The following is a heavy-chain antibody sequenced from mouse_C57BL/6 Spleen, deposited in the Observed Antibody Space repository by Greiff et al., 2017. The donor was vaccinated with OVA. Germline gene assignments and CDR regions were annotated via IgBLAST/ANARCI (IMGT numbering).Heavy chain of an antibody. CDR2: INPSTGGT. CDR1: GYSFTGYY. V-gene: IGHV1-42*01. CDR3: ASGSIAMDY. J-gene: IGHJ4*01. Sequence: EVKLQESGPELVKPGASVKISCKASGYSFTGYYMNWVKQSPEKSLEWIGEINPSTGGTTYNQKFMAKATLTVDKSSSTAYMQLKSLTSEEYAVYYCASGSIAMDYWGQGTSVTVSS. D-gene: IGHD1-1*01.